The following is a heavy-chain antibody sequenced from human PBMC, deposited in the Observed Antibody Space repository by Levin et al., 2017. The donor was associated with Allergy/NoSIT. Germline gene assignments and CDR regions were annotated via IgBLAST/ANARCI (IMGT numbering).Heavy chain of an antibody. CDR3: ASSEYGNTWVSVY. V-gene: IGHV3-7*01. CDR2: IKQDGSER. D-gene: IGHD5-24*01. J-gene: IGHJ4*02. CDR1: GFTFSSYW. Sequence: GESLKISCAASGFTFSSYWMSWVRQAPGKGLEWVANIKQDGSERYYADSVKGRFTISRDNAKNSLSLQMNSLRAEDTAVYYCASSEYGNTWVSVYWGQGSLVTVSS.